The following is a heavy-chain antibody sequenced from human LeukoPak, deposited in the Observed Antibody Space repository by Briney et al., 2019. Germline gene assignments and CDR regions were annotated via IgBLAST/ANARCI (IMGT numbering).Heavy chain of an antibody. Sequence: SETLSLTCSVSGYSNSSGYYWGWIRQPPGRGLEWIGSIYYTGGTLYNPSLKSRVTMSVDTSKNQFSLKLSSVTAADTAVYYCARDSSPYYGSGSYSAWGQGTLVTVSS. J-gene: IGHJ4*02. D-gene: IGHD3-10*01. CDR1: GYSNSSGYY. CDR3: ARDSSPYYGSGSYSA. CDR2: IYYTGGT. V-gene: IGHV4-38-2*02.